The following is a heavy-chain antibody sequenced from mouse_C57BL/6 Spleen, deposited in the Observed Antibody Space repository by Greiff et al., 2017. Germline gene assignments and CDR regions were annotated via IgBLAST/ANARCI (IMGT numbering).Heavy chain of an antibody. V-gene: IGHV7-1*01. J-gene: IGHJ3*01. Sequence: EVQGVESGGGLVQSGRSLRLSCATSGFTFSDFYMEWVRQAPGKGLEWIAASRNKANDYTTEYSASVKGRFIVSRDTSQSILYLQMNALRAEDTAIYYCARDAELGRSWFAYWGQGTLVTVSA. CDR2: SRNKANDYTT. D-gene: IGHD4-1*01. CDR3: ARDAELGRSWFAY. CDR1: GFTFSDFY.